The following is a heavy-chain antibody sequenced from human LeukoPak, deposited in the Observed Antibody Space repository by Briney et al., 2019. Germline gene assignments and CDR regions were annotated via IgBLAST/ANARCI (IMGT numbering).Heavy chain of an antibody. V-gene: IGHV4-39*01. CDR2: FHYSGST. D-gene: IGHD3-16*01. CDR3: ARQVTFGYAYAYYFDY. CDR1: GGSISSSYYY. J-gene: IGHJ4*02. Sequence: SETLSLTCTVSGGSISSSYYYWGWIRQPPGKGLEWIVNFHYSGSTYYNPSLKSRVTISVDTSKNQFSLRLSSVTAADTAVYYCARQVTFGYAYAYYFDYWGQGTLVTVSS.